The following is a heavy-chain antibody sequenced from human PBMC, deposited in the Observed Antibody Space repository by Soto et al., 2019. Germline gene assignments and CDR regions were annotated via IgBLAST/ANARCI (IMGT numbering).Heavy chain of an antibody. Sequence: QVQLVQSGAEVKKPGSSVKVSCKSSGGTYSPYTINWVRQAPGQGLEWMGRIIPFLGVTNYGLKFQASVTMTADKGTNTAYMELRGLRFEDTAVYYCARDWESSVSTWSFGGFWGRGALVTVSS. CDR1: GGTYSPYT. CDR2: IIPFLGVT. D-gene: IGHD3-16*01. J-gene: IGHJ4*02. CDR3: ARDWESSVSTWSFGGF. V-gene: IGHV1-69*08.